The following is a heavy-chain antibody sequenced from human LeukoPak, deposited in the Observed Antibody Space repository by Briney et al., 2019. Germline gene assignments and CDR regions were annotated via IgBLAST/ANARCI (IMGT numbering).Heavy chain of an antibody. J-gene: IGHJ4*02. V-gene: IGHV3-23*01. D-gene: IGHD3-22*01. CDR3: AKPAYDRSDFR. CDR2: ISGSGGST. CDR1: GFTFRNYA. Sequence: GGSLRLSCAASGFTFRNYAMSWVRQAPRKGLEWVSAISGSGGSTYYAGSVKGRFTISRENSKNTLYLQMNSLRAEDTAVYYCAKPAYDRSDFRWGQGTLVTVSS.